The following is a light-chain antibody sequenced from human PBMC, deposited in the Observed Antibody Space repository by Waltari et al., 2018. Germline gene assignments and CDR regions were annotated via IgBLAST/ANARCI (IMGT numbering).Light chain of an antibody. Sequence: DIQMTQSPSSLSVSVGDTVTITCRASQGISSYLAWYQQKPGKAPKPLIYYSSNLESGVPSRFSGSGSGTEFTLTISSLQPEDFATYYCQQYNSAPYSFGQGTKVEIK. V-gene: IGKV1-16*01. CDR2: YSS. CDR3: QQYNSAPYS. J-gene: IGKJ2*03. CDR1: QGISSY.